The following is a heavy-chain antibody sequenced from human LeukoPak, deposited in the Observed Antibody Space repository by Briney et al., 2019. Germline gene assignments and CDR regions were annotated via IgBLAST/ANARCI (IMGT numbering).Heavy chain of an antibody. CDR3: AADGVGHGMDV. CDR1: GLTFTSSA. D-gene: IGHD3-10*01. V-gene: IGHV1-58*02. CDR2: IVVGSGNT. Sequence: ASVKVSCKASGLTFTSSAMQWVRQARGQRLEWIGWIVVGSGNTNYAQKFQERVTITRDMSTSTAYMELSSLRSEDTAVYYCAADGVGHGMDVWGQGTTVTVSS. J-gene: IGHJ6*02.